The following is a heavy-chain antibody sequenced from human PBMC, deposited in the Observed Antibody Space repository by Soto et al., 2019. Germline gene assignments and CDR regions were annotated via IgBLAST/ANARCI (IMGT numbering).Heavy chain of an antibody. CDR2: IYYSGST. D-gene: IGHD3-22*01. CDR1: GGSISSGDYY. V-gene: IGHV4-30-4*01. Sequence: SETLSLTCTVSGGSISSGDYYWSWIRQPPGKGLEWIGYIYYSGSTYYNPSLKSRVTISVDTSKNQFSLKLSSVTAADTAVYYCAREGRDSSGYYSGWFDPWGQGTLVTVSS. J-gene: IGHJ5*02. CDR3: AREGRDSSGYYSGWFDP.